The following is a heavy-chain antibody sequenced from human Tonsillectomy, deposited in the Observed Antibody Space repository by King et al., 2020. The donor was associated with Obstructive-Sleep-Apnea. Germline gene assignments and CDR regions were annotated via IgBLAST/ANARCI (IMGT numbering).Heavy chain of an antibody. J-gene: IGHJ4*02. CDR2: IKSKTDGGTT. D-gene: IGHD3-10*01. Sequence: VQLVESGGGLVKPGGSLRLSCAASGFTFSNAWMSWVRQAPGKGLEWVGRIKSKTDGGTTDYAAPVKGRFTISRDDSKNTLYLQMNSLKTEDTAVYSCTTDLGFGELLSDYWGQGTLVTVSS. CDR1: GFTFSNAW. CDR3: TTDLGFGELLSDY. V-gene: IGHV3-15*01.